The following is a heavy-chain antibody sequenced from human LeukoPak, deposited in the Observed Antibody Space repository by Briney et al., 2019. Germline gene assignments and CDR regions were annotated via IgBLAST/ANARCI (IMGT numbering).Heavy chain of an antibody. J-gene: IGHJ3*02. Sequence: GASLRLSCAASGFTFSTYAMSWVRQAPGKGLEWVSGISGSGGSTYYADSVKGRFTISRDNAKNSLYLQMNSLRAEDTAVYYCARDRMAFDIWGQGTMVTVSS. CDR1: GFTFSTYA. CDR3: ARDRMAFDI. D-gene: IGHD1-14*01. CDR2: ISGSGGST. V-gene: IGHV3-23*01.